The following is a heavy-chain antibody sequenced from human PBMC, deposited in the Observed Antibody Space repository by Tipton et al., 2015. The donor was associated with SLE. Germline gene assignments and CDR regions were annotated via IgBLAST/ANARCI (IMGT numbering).Heavy chain of an antibody. D-gene: IGHD3-22*01. V-gene: IGHV4-30-4*01. CDR3: ARGPDSSGYYSGSPRFDY. J-gene: IGHJ4*02. Sequence: TLSLTCTVSGGSIRSGDHYWSWIRQPPGKGLEWIGYIYYSGSTYYNPSLKSRVSISVDTSRNQISLRLSSVTAADTAVYFCARGPDSSGYYSGSPRFDYWGQGTLVTVSS. CDR2: IYYSGST. CDR1: GGSIRSGDHY.